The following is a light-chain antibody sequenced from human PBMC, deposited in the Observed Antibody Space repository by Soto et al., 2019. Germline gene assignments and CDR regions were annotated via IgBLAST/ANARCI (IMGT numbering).Light chain of an antibody. CDR2: GAS. CDR1: QSVSSSY. V-gene: IGKV3-20*01. Sequence: EIVLTQSPGTLSLSPGERATLSCRASQSVSSSYLAWYQQKPGQAPRLLIYGASSRATGIPDRFSGSGSGTDFTLTISRLEPEDFAVYYCQQYGSSPQTFGQVTNV. CDR3: QQYGSSPQT. J-gene: IGKJ1*01.